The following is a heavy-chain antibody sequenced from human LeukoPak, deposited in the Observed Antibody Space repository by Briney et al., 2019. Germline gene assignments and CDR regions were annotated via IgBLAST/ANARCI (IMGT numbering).Heavy chain of an antibody. CDR3: ARGFGSSIPYSYYYYLDV. Sequence: PGGSLRLSCAASGFTFSSYSMNWVRQAPGKGLEWVSSISGSRSYIYYADSVKGRFTISRDNAKNSLYLQMNSLRAEDDTAVYYCARGFGSSIPYSYYYYLDVWGKGTTVTVSS. CDR2: ISGSRSYI. J-gene: IGHJ6*03. V-gene: IGHV3-21*01. D-gene: IGHD6-6*01. CDR1: GFTFSSYS.